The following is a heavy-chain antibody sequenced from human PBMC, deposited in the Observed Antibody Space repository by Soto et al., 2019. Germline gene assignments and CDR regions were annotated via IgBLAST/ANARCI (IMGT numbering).Heavy chain of an antibody. CDR3: ARYDSSGYYWPYYYYGMDV. V-gene: IGHV3-21*01. CDR1: GFTFSTYS. D-gene: IGHD3-22*01. CDR2: ISSSSSYI. Sequence: EVQLVESGGGLVKPGGSLRLSCAASGFTFSTYSMNWVRQAPGKGLELVSSISSSSSYIYYADSLKGRFNISRDIAKNTLYLQMNSLRAEDTAVYYCARYDSSGYYWPYYYYGMDVWGQGTTVTVSS. J-gene: IGHJ6*02.